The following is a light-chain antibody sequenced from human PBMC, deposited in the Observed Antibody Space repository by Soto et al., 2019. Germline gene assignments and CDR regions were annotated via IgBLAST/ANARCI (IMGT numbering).Light chain of an antibody. CDR1: QSINSRF. J-gene: IGKJ2*01. CDR2: GAS. Sequence: EIVLMQSPGTLSLSPGERATLSCRASQSINSRFLAWYRQRPGQAPRLLIYGASTRATGIPDRLSGGGSGADFTLTISRLEPEDFAMYYCQQYDSSPYTFGQGTKLESK. CDR3: QQYDSSPYT. V-gene: IGKV3-20*01.